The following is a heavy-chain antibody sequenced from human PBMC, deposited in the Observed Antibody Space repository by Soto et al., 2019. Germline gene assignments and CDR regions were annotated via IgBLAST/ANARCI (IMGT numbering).Heavy chain of an antibody. Sequence: EVQLVESGGGLVQPGGSLRLSCVDSGFTFSSYWMSWVRQAPVKGLEWVGNIKQVGSEENYVDSVKGRFTIFRDNAKNSMYLQMNSLRAEDTAVYYCARIAASGRGWDVWGQGTTVVVSS. CDR2: IKQVGSEE. V-gene: IGHV3-7*01. J-gene: IGHJ6*02. CDR1: GFTFSSYW. CDR3: ARIAASGRGWDV. D-gene: IGHD6-13*01.